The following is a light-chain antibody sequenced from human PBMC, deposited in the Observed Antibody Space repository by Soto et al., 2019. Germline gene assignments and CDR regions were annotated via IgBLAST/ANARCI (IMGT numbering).Light chain of an antibody. V-gene: IGLV2-11*01. J-gene: IGLJ1*01. CDR3: CSYVGRNTYV. CDR2: DVS. Sequence: QSALTQPRSASGSPGQSITISCTGTSSDVGGYNYVSWYQQHPAKAPKLIIFDVSKRPSGVPNRFPGSKSGNTASLTISGLRTDAEADYYCCSYVGRNTYVFGTGTKVTV. CDR1: SSDVGGYNY.